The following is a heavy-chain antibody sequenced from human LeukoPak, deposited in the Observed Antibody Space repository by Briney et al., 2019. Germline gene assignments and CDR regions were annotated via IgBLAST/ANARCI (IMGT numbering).Heavy chain of an antibody. D-gene: IGHD6-13*01. J-gene: IGHJ4*02. Sequence: ASVKVSCKASRYTFTDYYMYWVRQAPGQGLEWMGWINPHSGGTNYAQKFQGRVTMTRDTSISTAYMELSRLRSDDTAVYYCARDGEQQLAYYFDYWGQGTLVTVSS. CDR3: ARDGEQQLAYYFDY. CDR2: INPHSGGT. CDR1: RYTFTDYY. V-gene: IGHV1-2*02.